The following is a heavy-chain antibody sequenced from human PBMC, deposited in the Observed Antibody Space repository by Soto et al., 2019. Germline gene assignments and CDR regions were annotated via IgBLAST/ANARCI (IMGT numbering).Heavy chain of an antibody. CDR3: AEGDTRVVDTPYVGIGVAFDI. CDR1: GGTFSSYA. V-gene: IGHV1-69*13. J-gene: IGHJ3*02. Sequence: ASVKVSCKASGGTFSSYAISWVRQAPGQGLEWMGGIIPIFGTANYAQKFQGRVTITADESTSTAYMELSSLRSEDTAVYYCAEGDTRVVDTPYVGIGVAFDIWGQGTMVTVSS. CDR2: IIPIFGTA. D-gene: IGHD2-15*01.